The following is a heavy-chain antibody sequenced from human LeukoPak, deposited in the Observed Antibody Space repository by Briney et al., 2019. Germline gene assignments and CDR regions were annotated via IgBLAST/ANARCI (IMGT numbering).Heavy chain of an antibody. CDR3: AREAGSTPDYYYGMDV. J-gene: IGHJ6*02. Sequence: GASVKVSCKASGYTFTSYGISWVRQAPGQGLEWMGWISAYNGNTNYAQKLQGRVTMTTDTSTSTAYMGLRSLRSDDTAVYYCAREAGSTPDYYYGMDVWGQGTTVTVSS. CDR2: ISAYNGNT. D-gene: IGHD4-23*01. CDR1: GYTFTSYG. V-gene: IGHV1-18*01.